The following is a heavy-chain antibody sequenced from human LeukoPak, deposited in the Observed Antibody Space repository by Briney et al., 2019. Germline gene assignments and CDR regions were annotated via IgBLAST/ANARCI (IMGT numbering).Heavy chain of an antibody. CDR3: ARRTGYSSGWYTVGSTAIDY. CDR2: INHSGST. CDR1: GGSISTSNYY. J-gene: IGHJ4*02. V-gene: IGHV4-39*07. D-gene: IGHD6-19*01. Sequence: SETLSLTCTVSGGSISTSNYYWSWIRQPPGKGLEWIGEINHSGSTNYNPSLKSRVTISVDTSKNQFSLKLSSVTAADTAVYYCARRTGYSSGWYTVGSTAIDYWGQGTLVTVSS.